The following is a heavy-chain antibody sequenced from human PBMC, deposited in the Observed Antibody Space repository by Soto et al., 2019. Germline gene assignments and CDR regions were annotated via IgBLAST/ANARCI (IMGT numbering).Heavy chain of an antibody. V-gene: IGHV4-39*01. D-gene: IGHD3-22*01. CDR3: ARRLYYDSSGFEGGGMDV. CDR1: GGSISSSSYY. Sequence: SETLSLTCTVSGGSISSSSYYWGWIRQPPGKGLEWIGSIYYSGSTYYNTSLKSRITISVDTSKIHFSLKLSFVTAADSAVYYCARRLYYDSSGFEGGGMDVWGQGTTVT. CDR2: IYYSGST. J-gene: IGHJ6*02.